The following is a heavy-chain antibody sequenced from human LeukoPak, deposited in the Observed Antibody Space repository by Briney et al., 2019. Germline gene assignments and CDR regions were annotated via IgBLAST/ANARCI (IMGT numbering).Heavy chain of an antibody. J-gene: IGHJ4*02. Sequence: GGSLRLSCAASGFTFRSYVMSWVRQTPGKGLEWVSSINGGGDTYYADSVKGRFTISRDNSRNTLYLQMNSLRVGDTAVYHCAKREETFGSKYYFDYWGQGTLVTVSS. CDR3: AKREETFGSKYYFDY. D-gene: IGHD3-10*01. CDR1: GFTFRSYV. CDR2: INGGGDT. V-gene: IGHV3-23*01.